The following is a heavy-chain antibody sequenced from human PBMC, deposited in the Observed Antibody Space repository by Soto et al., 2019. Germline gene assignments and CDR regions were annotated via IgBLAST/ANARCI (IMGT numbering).Heavy chain of an antibody. V-gene: IGHV3-21*01. Sequence: EVQLVESGGGLVKPGESLRLACAASGFSFSSYTMNWVRQAPGKGLQWVSSITNRGTHTYSADSVKGRFTISRDNDKNSLYLQMNNLRAEDTAIDFGARAHEVAWFDSWGRGTLVTVTS. D-gene: IGHD2-15*01. CDR1: GFSFSSYT. CDR3: ARAHEVAWFDS. J-gene: IGHJ5*01. CDR2: ITNRGTHT.